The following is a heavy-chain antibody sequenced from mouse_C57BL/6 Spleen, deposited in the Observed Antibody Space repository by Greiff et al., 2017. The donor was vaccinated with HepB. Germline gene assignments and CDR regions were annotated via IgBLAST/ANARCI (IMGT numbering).Heavy chain of an antibody. Sequence: EVQVVESGGDLVKPGGSLKLSCAASGFTFSSYGMSWVRQTPDKRLEWVATISSGGSYTYYPDSVKGRFTISRDNAKNTLYLQMSSLKSEDTAMYYCARPPYGSSYGWFAYWGQGTLVTVSA. CDR2: ISSGGSYT. J-gene: IGHJ3*01. CDR3: ARPPYGSSYGWFAY. V-gene: IGHV5-6*01. D-gene: IGHD1-1*01. CDR1: GFTFSSYG.